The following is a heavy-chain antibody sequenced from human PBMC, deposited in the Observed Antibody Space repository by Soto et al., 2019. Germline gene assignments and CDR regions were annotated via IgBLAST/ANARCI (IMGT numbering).Heavy chain of an antibody. V-gene: IGHV5-10-1*01. CDR2: IDPSDSYT. J-gene: IGHJ6*02. D-gene: IGHD3-3*01. Sequence: PGESLKISFKGSGYSFTSYWISWVRQMPVKGLEWMGRIDPSDSYTNYSPSFQGHVTISADKSISTAYLQWSSLKASDTAMYYCSIHMGSYDFWSGYEGYYYYGMDVWGQGTTVTGSS. CDR1: GYSFTSYW. CDR3: SIHMGSYDFWSGYEGYYYYGMDV.